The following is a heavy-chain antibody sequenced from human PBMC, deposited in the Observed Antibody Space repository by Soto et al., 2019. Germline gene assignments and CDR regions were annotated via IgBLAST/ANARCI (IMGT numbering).Heavy chain of an antibody. CDR1: GFTFSSYA. Sequence: EVQLLESGGGLVQPGGSLRLSCAASGFTFSSYAMSWVRQAPGNGLEWVSIIGVGGGDRYYPESVKGRFTISRDNSRDTLYLEMHSLRDEDTAVYYCARVRFGELVWGQGTLVTVSS. CDR2: IGVGGGDR. V-gene: IGHV3-23*01. J-gene: IGHJ4*02. CDR3: ARVRFGELV. D-gene: IGHD3-10*01.